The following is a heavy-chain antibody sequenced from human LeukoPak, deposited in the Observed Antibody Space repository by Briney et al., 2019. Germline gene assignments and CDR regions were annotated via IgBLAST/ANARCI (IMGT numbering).Heavy chain of an antibody. V-gene: IGHV4-61*05. CDR3: ARVTGEYQVLLAYYYYYMDV. D-gene: IGHD2-2*01. CDR2: IHYSGST. J-gene: IGHJ6*03. Sequence: SETLSLTCTVSGGSISSSSYYWGWIRQPPGKGLEWIGYIHYSGSTNYNPSLKSRVTMSLDTSKNQFSLELSSVTAADTAVYYCARVTGEYQVLLAYYYYYMDVWGKGTTVTVSS. CDR1: GGSISSSSYY.